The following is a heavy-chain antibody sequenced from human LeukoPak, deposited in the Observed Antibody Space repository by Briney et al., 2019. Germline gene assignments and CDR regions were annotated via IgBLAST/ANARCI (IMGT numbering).Heavy chain of an antibody. D-gene: IGHD2-15*01. V-gene: IGHV4-59*01. CDR1: GGSISSYY. Sequence: SETLSLTCTVSGGSISSYYWSWLRQPPGKGLERIGYIYYSGSTNYNPSLTSRVTISVDTSKNQFSLKLSSVTAADTAVYYCASIYCSGGSCRFDYWGQGTLVTVSS. CDR3: ASIYCSGGSCRFDY. CDR2: IYYSGST. J-gene: IGHJ4*02.